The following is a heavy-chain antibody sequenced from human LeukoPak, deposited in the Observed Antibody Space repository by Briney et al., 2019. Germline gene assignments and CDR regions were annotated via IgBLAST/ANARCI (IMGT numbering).Heavy chain of an antibody. CDR3: ARESINYYDSSGYFDY. J-gene: IGHJ4*02. CDR1: GYTFTGYY. V-gene: IGHV1-2*06. D-gene: IGHD3-22*01. CDR2: INPNGGGT. Sequence: ASVKVSCKASGYTFTGYYMHWVRQAPGQGLEWMGRINPNGGGTNYAQKFQGRVTMTRDTSISTAYMELSRLRSDDTAVYYCARESINYYDSSGYFDYWGQGTLVTVFS.